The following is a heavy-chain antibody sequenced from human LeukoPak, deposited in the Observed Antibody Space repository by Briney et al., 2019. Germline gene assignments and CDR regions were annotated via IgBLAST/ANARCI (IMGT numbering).Heavy chain of an antibody. CDR1: SSSSYY. J-gene: IGHJ4*02. CDR2: ITHDGSEE. D-gene: IGHD3-22*01. CDR3: ARDQANYFDSSGFSTY. Sequence: SSSSYYWGWIRQAKGKGQQWVANITHDGSEEYYVDSVKGRFTISRNNANNSLYLQMNSLRAEDTAVYYCARDQANYFDSSGFSTYWGQVTRVTVAS. V-gene: IGHV3-7*01.